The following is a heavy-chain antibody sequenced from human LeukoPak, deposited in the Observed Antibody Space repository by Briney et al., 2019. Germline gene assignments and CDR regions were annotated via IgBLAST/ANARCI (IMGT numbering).Heavy chain of an antibody. J-gene: IGHJ3*02. CDR2: IYYSGST. CDR1: DGSINSYY. CDR3: ARGPIAVAGIGSDAFDI. Sequence: SETLSLTCSVSDGSINSYYWSWIRQPPGKGLEWIGYIYYSGSTNYNPSLKSRVTISVDTSKNQFSLKLSSVTAADTAVYYCARGPIAVAGIGSDAFDIWGQGTMVTVSS. V-gene: IGHV4-59*01. D-gene: IGHD6-19*01.